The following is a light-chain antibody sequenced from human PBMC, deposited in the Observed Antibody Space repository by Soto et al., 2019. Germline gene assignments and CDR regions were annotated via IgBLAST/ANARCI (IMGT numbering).Light chain of an antibody. CDR3: QQYNNWPPCT. V-gene: IGKV3-15*01. J-gene: IGKJ1*01. Sequence: IVITQSPPTLSVSPGERATLSCRASQSVSINLSWYQQKPGQAPRLLIYGASTRATGIPARFSGSGSGTEFTLTIGSLLSEDVAVYYCQQYNNWPPCTFGQGTKVDI. CDR2: GAS. CDR1: QSVSIN.